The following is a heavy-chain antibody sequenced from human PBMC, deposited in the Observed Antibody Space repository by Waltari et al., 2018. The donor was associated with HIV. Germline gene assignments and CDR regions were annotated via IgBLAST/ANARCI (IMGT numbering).Heavy chain of an antibody. CDR3: ARFATHFYEGYRWNGFEAYGMDV. J-gene: IGHJ6*02. V-gene: IGHV3-23*01. CDR1: GCPFDSYA. CDR2: ISGSGGST. Sequence: EVQLLETGGGLVQRGGSLRLSCAASGCPFDSYAMTWVGQAPGKGLGWVSAISGSGGSTYYADSVKGRFTISRDNSKKTLYLQMNSLRADDTATYYCARFATHFYEGYRWNGFEAYGMDVWGRGTTVTISS. D-gene: IGHD3-22*01.